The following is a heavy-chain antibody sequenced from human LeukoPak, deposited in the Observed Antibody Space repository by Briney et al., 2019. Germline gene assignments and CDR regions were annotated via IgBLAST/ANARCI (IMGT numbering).Heavy chain of an antibody. CDR2: INHSGST. V-gene: IGHV4-34*01. CDR3: ARVRTYYYDSSGYYFSHAFDI. CDR1: GGSFSGYY. Sequence: PSETLSLTCAVYGGSFSGYYWSWICQPPGKGLEWIGEINHSGSTNYNPSLNSGVTISVDTSKNQFSLKLSSVTAADTAVYYCARVRTYYYDSSGYYFSHAFDIWGQGTMVTVSS. J-gene: IGHJ3*02. D-gene: IGHD3-22*01.